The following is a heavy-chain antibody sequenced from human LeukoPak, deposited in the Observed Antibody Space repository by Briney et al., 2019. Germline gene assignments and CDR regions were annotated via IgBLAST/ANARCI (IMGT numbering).Heavy chain of an antibody. Sequence: GSLRLSCAVSGITLSNYGMSWVRQAPGKGLEWVAGLSGSGGGTNYADSVKGRFTISRDNAKNTLYLQMNSLRAEDTAVYFCAKRGVVIRVILVGFHKEAYYFDSWGQGALVTVSS. J-gene: IGHJ4*02. CDR2: LSGSGGGT. CDR1: GITLSNYG. D-gene: IGHD3-10*01. V-gene: IGHV3-23*01. CDR3: AKRGVVIRVILVGFHKEAYYFDS.